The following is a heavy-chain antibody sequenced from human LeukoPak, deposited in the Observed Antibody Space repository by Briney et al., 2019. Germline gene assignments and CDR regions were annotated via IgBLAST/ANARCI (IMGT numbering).Heavy chain of an antibody. J-gene: IGHJ4*02. Sequence: AETLSLTCTVSGGSISSYYWSWIRQPAGKGLEWIGRFYTSGSTDYNPSLKSRVTISVDESKNQFSLKLSSVTAADTAVYYCARDSDGLHFDYWGQGTLVTVSS. CDR2: FYTSGST. CDR1: GGSISSYY. V-gene: IGHV4-4*07. CDR3: ARDSDGLHFDY.